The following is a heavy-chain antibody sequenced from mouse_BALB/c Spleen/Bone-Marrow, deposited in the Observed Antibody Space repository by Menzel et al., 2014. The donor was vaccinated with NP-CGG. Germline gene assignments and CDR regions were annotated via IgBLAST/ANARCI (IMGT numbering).Heavy chain of an antibody. Sequence: DVMLVESGGGLVQPGGSLRLSCATSGFTFTDYYMSWVRQPPGKALEWLGFIRNKANGYTTEYSASVKGRFTISRDNSQSILYLQMNTLRAEDSATYYCAREIINDYHWYFDVWGAATTVTVSS. CDR3: AREIINDYHWYFDV. J-gene: IGHJ1*01. CDR1: GFTFTDYY. V-gene: IGHV7-3*02. CDR2: IRNKANGYTT. D-gene: IGHD2-4*01.